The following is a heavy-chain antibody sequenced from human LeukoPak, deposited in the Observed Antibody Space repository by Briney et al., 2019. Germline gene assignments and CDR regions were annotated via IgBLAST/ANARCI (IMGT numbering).Heavy chain of an antibody. CDR1: GDSVSSNNAA. D-gene: IGHD3-10*01. CDR3: AREGTMVRGVMNHFDY. J-gene: IGHJ4*02. Sequence: SQTLSLTCAISGDSVSSNNAAWNWIRQSPSRGLEWLGRTLYRSKWYNDYAVSVEGRITISPDTSKNQFSLQLNSVTPEDTAVYYCAREGTMVRGVMNHFDYWGQGTLVAVSS. CDR2: TLYRSKWYN. V-gene: IGHV6-1*01.